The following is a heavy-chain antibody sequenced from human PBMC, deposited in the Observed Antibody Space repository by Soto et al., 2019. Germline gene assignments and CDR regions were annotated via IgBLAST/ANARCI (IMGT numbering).Heavy chain of an antibody. V-gene: IGHV3-64D*09. CDR2: ISSNGGST. D-gene: IGHD3-22*01. J-gene: IGHJ4*02. Sequence: GGSLRLSCSASGFTFSSYAMHWVRQAPGKGLEYVSAISSNGGSTYYADSVKGRFTISRDNSKNTLYLQMSSLRAEDTAVYYCVKEGPPDYYDSSGYYYYWGQGTLVTVSS. CDR3: VKEGPPDYYDSSGYYYY. CDR1: GFTFSSYA.